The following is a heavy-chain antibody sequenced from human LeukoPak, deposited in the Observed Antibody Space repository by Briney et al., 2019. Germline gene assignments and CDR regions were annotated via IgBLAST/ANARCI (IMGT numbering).Heavy chain of an antibody. CDR2: IKEDGSEK. Sequence: LTGGSLRLSCAASGFTFSSYWMTWVRQAPGKGLEWVANIKEDGSEKWYVNSVKGRFTISRDNAKNSLYLQMNSLRAEDTAVYYCVRSMDVWGQGTTVTVSS. J-gene: IGHJ6*02. CDR1: GFTFSSYW. V-gene: IGHV3-7*01. CDR3: VRSMDV.